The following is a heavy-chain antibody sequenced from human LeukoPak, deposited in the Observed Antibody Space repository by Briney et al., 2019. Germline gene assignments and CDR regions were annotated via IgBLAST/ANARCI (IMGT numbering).Heavy chain of an antibody. CDR1: GYTFTNYG. CDR2: ISVYNGNT. CDR3: ARDFGAPPYSATRGYYMDV. V-gene: IGHV1-18*01. J-gene: IGHJ6*03. Sequence: ASVKVSCKASGYTFTNYGIAWVRQAPGQGLEWVGWISVYNGNTNYAEMPQGRVNVTTDRSTSTAYMELRSLRSDDTAVYYCARDFGAPPYSATRGYYMDVWGKGTTVTVSS. D-gene: IGHD1-26*01.